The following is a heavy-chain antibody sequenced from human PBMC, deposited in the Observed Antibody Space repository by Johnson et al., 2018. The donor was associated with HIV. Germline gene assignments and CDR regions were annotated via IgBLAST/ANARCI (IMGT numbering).Heavy chain of an antibody. CDR1: GFSFRNAW. Sequence: VQLVESGGGLVAPGGSLRLSCAASGFSFRNAWMSWVHQAPGKGLEWVSAITGSGAITYYADSVKGRLTISRDNSKNTLYLQMNSMRAEDTAIYYWAKVAGLATMIVGDAFDIWGQGTMVTVSS. J-gene: IGHJ3*02. V-gene: IGHV3-23*04. CDR2: ITGSGAIT. CDR3: AKVAGLATMIVGDAFDI. D-gene: IGHD5-12*01.